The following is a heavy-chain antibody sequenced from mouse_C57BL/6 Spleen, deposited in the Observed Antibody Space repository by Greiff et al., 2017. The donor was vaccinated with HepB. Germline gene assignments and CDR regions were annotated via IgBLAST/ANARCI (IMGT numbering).Heavy chain of an antibody. Sequence: EVKLVESGGGLVKPGGSLKLSCAASGFTFSDYGMHWVRQAPEKGLEWVAYISSGSSTIYYADTVKGRFTISRDNAKNTLFLQMTSLRSEDTAMYYCARSDYGTAWFAYWGQGTLVTVSA. V-gene: IGHV5-17*01. J-gene: IGHJ3*01. CDR1: GFTFSDYG. CDR3: ARSDYGTAWFAY. CDR2: ISSGSSTI. D-gene: IGHD1-1*01.